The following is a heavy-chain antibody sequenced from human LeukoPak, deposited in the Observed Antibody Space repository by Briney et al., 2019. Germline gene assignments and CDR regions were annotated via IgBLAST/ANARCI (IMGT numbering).Heavy chain of an antibody. CDR3: ARIPYYYGSGSYDY. V-gene: IGHV3-48*03. CDR1: GFTFSSYE. Sequence: GGSLRLSCAASGFTFSSYEMNWVRQAPGKGLEWVSYISSSGSTIYYADSVKGRFTISRDNAKNSLYLQMNSLRAEDTAVYYCARIPYYYGSGSYDYWGQGTLVTVSS. CDR2: ISSSGSTI. D-gene: IGHD3-10*01. J-gene: IGHJ4*02.